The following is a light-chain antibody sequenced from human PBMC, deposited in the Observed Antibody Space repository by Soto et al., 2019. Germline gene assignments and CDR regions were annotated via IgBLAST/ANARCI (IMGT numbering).Light chain of an antibody. CDR2: KSS. J-gene: IGKJ1*01. V-gene: IGKV1-5*03. CDR3: QQFNTYPWT. CDR1: QSVSIW. Sequence: TQSPSPWFASEGDGLTISCRASQSVSIWLAWYQQRPGRAPKILIYKSSILESGVPSRFRGSGSGTEFTLPISSLQPDDFATYYCQQFNTYPWTFGQGTKVDIK.